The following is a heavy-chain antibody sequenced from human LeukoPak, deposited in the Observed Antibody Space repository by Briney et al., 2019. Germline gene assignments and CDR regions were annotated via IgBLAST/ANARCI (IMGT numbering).Heavy chain of an antibody. D-gene: IGHD1-20*01. Sequence: GRSLRLSCAASGFTFSSYGMHWVRQAPGKGLEWVAVIWYDGSNKYYEDSVKGRFTISRDNSKNTLYLQMNSLRAEDTAVYYCARDRGMTQFDPWGQGTLVTVSS. CDR1: GFTFSSYG. CDR3: ARDRGMTQFDP. V-gene: IGHV3-33*01. J-gene: IGHJ5*02. CDR2: IWYDGSNK.